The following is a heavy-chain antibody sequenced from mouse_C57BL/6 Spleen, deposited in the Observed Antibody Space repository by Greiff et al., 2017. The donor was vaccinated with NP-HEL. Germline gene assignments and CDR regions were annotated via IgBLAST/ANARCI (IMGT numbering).Heavy chain of an antibody. D-gene: IGHD1-1*01. CDR3: ARSDYGSSYFDY. J-gene: IGHJ2*01. CDR2: INPNNGGT. V-gene: IGHV1-26*01. CDR1: GYTFTDYY. Sequence: EVQLQQSGPELVKPAASVKISCKASGYTFTDYYMNWVKQSHGKSLEWIGDINPNNGGTSYNQKFKGKATLTVDKSSSTAYMELRSLTSEDSAVYYCARSDYGSSYFDYWGQGTTLTVSS.